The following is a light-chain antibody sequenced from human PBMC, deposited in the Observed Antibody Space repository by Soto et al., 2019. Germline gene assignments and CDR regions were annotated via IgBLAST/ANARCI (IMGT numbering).Light chain of an antibody. CDR2: EVS. V-gene: IGLV2-8*01. J-gene: IGLJ2*01. Sequence: QSALTQPPSASGSPGQSVTISCTGTSSDLGAYDFVSWYQQHPGKAPKLMIYEVSKRPSGVPDRFSGSKSGNTASLTVTGLQAEDEADYYCSAYAGSNNLIFGGGTKLTGL. CDR1: SSDLGAYDF. CDR3: SAYAGSNNLI.